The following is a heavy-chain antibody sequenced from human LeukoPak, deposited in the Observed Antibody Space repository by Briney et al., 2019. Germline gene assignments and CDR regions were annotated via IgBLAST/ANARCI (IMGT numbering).Heavy chain of an antibody. CDR2: ITSSSSYK. CDR3: ARDPYSGAYYEGYYYYYMDV. Sequence: GGSLRLSCAAPGFTFSNYNMNWVRQAPGKGLEWISSITSSSSYKFYADSVKGRFTIPRDNAKNSLYLQMNSLRAEDTAVYYCARDPYSGAYYEGYYYYYMDVWGKGTTVTVSS. CDR1: GFTFSNYN. J-gene: IGHJ6*03. V-gene: IGHV3-21*01. D-gene: IGHD1-26*01.